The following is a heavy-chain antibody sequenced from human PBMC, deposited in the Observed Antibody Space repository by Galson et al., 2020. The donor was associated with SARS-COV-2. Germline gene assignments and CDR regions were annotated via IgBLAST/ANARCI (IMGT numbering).Heavy chain of an antibody. CDR3: ARRIVDYGDYYYYGMDV. D-gene: IGHD4-17*01. CDR1: GGTFSSYA. J-gene: IGHJ6*02. V-gene: IGHV1-69*13. CDR2: IIPIFGTA. Sequence: SVKVSCKASGGTFSSYAISWVRQAPGQGLEWMGGIIPIFGTANYAQKFQGRVTITADESTSTAYMELSSLRSEDTAVYYCARRIVDYGDYYYYGMDVWGQGTTVTVSS.